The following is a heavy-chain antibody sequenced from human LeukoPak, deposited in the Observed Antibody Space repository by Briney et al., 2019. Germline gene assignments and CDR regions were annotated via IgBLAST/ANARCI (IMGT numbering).Heavy chain of an antibody. V-gene: IGHV3-20*01. CDR3: ARDRCSSTSCYNTPNWFDP. D-gene: IGHD2-2*02. J-gene: IGHJ5*02. CDR2: INRNGGSR. CDR1: GFKFDDYG. Sequence: GGSLRLSCAASGFKFDDYGMSWVRQVPGKGLEWVSGINRNGGSRGYADSVKGRFTISRDNAKNSVYLQMNSLRSEDTAFYHCARDRCSSTSCYNTPNWFDPWGQGTLVTVSS.